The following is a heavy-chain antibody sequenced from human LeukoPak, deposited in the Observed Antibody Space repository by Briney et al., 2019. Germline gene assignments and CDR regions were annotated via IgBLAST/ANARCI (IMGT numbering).Heavy chain of an antibody. CDR2: INVDSGGT. CDR3: ARDEGYYNYMDV. J-gene: IGHJ6*03. V-gene: IGHV1-2*02. Sequence: ASVTVSCKASRYSFTGYYMHWVRLAPGQGLEWMGWINVDSGGTQYAEKFQGRVTMTRDTSISTAYMELSRLRSDDTAVYYCARDEGYYNYMDVWGKGTTVSVSS. CDR1: RYSFTGYY.